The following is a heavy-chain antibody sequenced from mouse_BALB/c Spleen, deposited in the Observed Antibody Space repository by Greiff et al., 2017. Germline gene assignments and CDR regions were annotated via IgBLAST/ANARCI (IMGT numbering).Heavy chain of an antibody. CDR3: AQEGYGSSYGFAY. CDR2: ISYSGST. V-gene: IGHV3-8*02. Sequence: EVKVVESGPSLVKPSQTLSLTCSVTGDSITSGYWNWIRKFPGNKLEYMGYISYSGSTYYNPSLKSRISITRDTSKNQYYLQLNSVTTEDTATYYCAQEGYGSSYGFAYWGQGTLVTVSA. CDR1: GDSITSGY. D-gene: IGHD1-1*01. J-gene: IGHJ3*01.